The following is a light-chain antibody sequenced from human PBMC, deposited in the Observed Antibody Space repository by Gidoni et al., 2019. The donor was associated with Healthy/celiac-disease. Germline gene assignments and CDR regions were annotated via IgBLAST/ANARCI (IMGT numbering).Light chain of an antibody. CDR1: QSVSSN. Sequence: EIEMTQSPATLSVSPGERATLSCRASQSVSSNLAWYQQKPGQAPRLLIYGASTRATGIPARFSGSGSGTEFTLTISSLQSEDFAVYYCQQYNNWPPLTFGGXTKVEIK. CDR2: GAS. J-gene: IGKJ4*01. CDR3: QQYNNWPPLT. V-gene: IGKV3-15*01.